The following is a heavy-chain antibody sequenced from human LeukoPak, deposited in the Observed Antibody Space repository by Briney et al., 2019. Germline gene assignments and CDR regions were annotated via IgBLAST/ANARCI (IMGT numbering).Heavy chain of an antibody. CDR3: ARGTGSSWYFPYYYYGMDV. D-gene: IGHD6-13*01. CDR2: IKSDGSDT. CDR1: GFTFSTCW. Sequence: PRGSLRLSCAASGFTFSTCWMHWVRQAPGEGLVWVSRIKSDGSDTSYADSVKGRFTISRDNAKNTLYLQMNSLRAEDTAVYYCARGTGSSWYFPYYYYGMDVWGQGTTVTVSS. J-gene: IGHJ6*02. V-gene: IGHV3-74*01.